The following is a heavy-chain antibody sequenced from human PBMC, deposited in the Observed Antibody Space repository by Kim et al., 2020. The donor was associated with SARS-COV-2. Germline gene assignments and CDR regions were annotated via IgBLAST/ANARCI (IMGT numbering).Heavy chain of an antibody. V-gene: IGHV3-33*05. Sequence: GGSLRLSCVASGFTFSSYGMHWVRQAPGKGLEWVAVISYDGSNKYYADSVKGRFTISRDNSKNTLYLQMNSLRAEDTAVYYCARDQFTMVRGVITNAFDIWGQGTMVTVSS. J-gene: IGHJ3*02. CDR3: ARDQFTMVRGVITNAFDI. CDR1: GFTFSSYG. D-gene: IGHD3-10*01. CDR2: ISYDGSNK.